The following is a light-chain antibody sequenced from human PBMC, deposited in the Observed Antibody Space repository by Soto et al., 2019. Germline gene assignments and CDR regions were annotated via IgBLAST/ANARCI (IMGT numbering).Light chain of an antibody. J-gene: IGLJ2*01. CDR2: EGT. Sequence: QSALTQPPSASGSPGQSVTISCTGTSSDVGTYNLVSWYQHCPDKAPKLIIYEGTKRPSEISDRFSGSESDTTASLIISGLQPEDEADYYCSSYAGSSARVVFGGGTKLTVL. CDR3: SSYAGSSARVV. V-gene: IGLV2-23*01. CDR1: SSDVGTYNL.